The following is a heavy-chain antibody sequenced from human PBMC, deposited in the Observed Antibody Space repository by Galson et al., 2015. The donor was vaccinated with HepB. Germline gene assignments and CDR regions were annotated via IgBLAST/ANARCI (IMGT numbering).Heavy chain of an antibody. J-gene: IGHJ4*02. CDR3: AFSVPAAIQYDY. D-gene: IGHD2-2*02. CDR1: GYTFTSYD. CDR2: MNPNSGNT. V-gene: IGHV1-8*01. Sequence: SVKVSCKASGYTFTSYDINWVRQATGQGLEWMGWMNPNSGNTGYAQKFQGRVTMTRNTSISTAYMELSSLRSEDTAVYYCAFSVPAAIQYDYWGQGTLVTVSS.